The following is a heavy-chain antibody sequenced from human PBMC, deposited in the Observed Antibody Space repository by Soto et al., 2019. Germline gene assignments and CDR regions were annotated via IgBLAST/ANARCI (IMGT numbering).Heavy chain of an antibody. CDR3: AKDKYPYESAADDPFDF. V-gene: IGHV3-23*01. D-gene: IGHD3-22*01. Sequence: EVQLLESGGGLVQPGGSLRLSCAASGFTFSNYAVSWVRQAPRKGLEWVSSITASGGGTYYADSVKGRFTISRDNSKNTLYLQMHSLRAEDTAVYYCAKDKYPYESAADDPFDFWGQGTLVTVSS. CDR2: ITASGGGT. CDR1: GFTFSNYA. J-gene: IGHJ4*02.